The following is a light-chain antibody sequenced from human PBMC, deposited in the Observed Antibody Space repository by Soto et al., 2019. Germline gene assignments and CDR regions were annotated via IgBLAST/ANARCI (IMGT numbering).Light chain of an antibody. CDR1: SSDISGYNY. V-gene: IGLV2-14*01. Sequence: QSVLTQPPSVSGSPGQSITSSCTGSSSDISGYNYVSWYQQHPGKAPKLMIFEVSNRPSGVSIRFSGSRSGNTASLTISGLQAEDEADHYCSSYTGSSTLVFGTGTKVTVL. CDR3: SSYTGSSTLV. J-gene: IGLJ1*01. CDR2: EVS.